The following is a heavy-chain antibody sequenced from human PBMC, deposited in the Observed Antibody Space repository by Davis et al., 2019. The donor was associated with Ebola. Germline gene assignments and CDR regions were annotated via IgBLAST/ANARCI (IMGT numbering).Heavy chain of an antibody. J-gene: IGHJ4*02. CDR1: GGSISSGGYY. CDR3: ATEYCSSTNCFFDY. CDR2: INHGGST. D-gene: IGHD2-2*01. Sequence: PSETLSLTCTVSGGSISSGGYYWSWIRQPPGKGLEWIGEINHGGSTNYNPSLKSRVTISVDTSKNQFSLKLSSVTAADTAVYYCATEYCSSTNCFFDYWGQGTLVTVSS. V-gene: IGHV4-39*07.